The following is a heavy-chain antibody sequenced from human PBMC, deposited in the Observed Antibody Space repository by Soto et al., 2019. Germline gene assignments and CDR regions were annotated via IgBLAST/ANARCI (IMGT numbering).Heavy chain of an antibody. CDR1: GFTFTTYE. D-gene: IGHD6-6*01. Sequence: GGSLRLSCAASGFTFTTYEMNWLRQAPGKGLEWLSYISSSGRIIYYADSVKGRFTISRDNGKNSLYLQMNSLRAEDTAIYYCPRKPPAQLVPFDYWGQGTLVTVSS. CDR2: ISSSGRII. V-gene: IGHV3-48*03. J-gene: IGHJ4*02. CDR3: PRKPPAQLVPFDY.